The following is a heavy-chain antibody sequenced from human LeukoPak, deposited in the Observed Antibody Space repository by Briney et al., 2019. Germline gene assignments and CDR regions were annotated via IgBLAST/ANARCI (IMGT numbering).Heavy chain of an antibody. Sequence: PGGSLRLSCAASGFTFSSYWMSWVRQAPGKGLERVANIKQDGSEEHFVDSVKGRFTISRDNAKNSLYLQMNSLRAEDTAFYHCVRDRSYGAFDYWGQGTLVTVSS. CDR1: GFTFSSYW. D-gene: IGHD5-18*01. J-gene: IGHJ4*02. CDR3: VRDRSYGAFDY. V-gene: IGHV3-7*03. CDR2: IKQDGSEE.